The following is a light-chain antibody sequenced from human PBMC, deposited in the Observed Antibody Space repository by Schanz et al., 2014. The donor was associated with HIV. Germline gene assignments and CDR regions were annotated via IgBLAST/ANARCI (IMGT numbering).Light chain of an antibody. V-gene: IGLV1-47*01. CDR3: AAWDDSLSGYV. J-gene: IGLJ1*01. CDR2: RNN. Sequence: QSVLTQPPSASGTPGRRVTISCSGTSSNIGSNAVNWYQQLPGTAPKLLIYRNNQRPSGVPDRFSGSKSGTSASLAISGLRSEDEADYYCAAWDDSLSGYVFGTGTKLTVL. CDR1: SSNIGSNA.